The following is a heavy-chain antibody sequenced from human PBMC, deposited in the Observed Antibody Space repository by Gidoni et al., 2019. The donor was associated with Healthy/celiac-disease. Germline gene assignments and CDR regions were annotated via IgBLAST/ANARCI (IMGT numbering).Heavy chain of an antibody. V-gene: IGHV3-66*02. CDR3: ARRGQQLVYYYYGMDV. D-gene: IGHD6-13*01. Sequence: EVQLVESGGGLVQPWGSVRLSCAASGFTVSSTYMSWVRQAPGKGLEWVSVIYSGGSTYYADSVKGRFTISRDNSKNTLYLQMNSLRAEDTAVYYCARRGQQLVYYYYGMDVWGQGTTVTVSS. CDR2: IYSGGST. J-gene: IGHJ6*02. CDR1: GFTVSSTY.